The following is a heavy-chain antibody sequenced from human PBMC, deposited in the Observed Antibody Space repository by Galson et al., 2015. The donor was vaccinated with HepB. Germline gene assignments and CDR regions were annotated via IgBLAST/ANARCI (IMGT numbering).Heavy chain of an antibody. D-gene: IGHD6-19*01. J-gene: IGHJ3*02. V-gene: IGHV1-2*06. CDR1: GYTFTGYY. CDR3: ARVPAVAGTTHAFDI. CDR2: INPNSGGT. Sequence: SVKVSCKASGYTFTGYYMHWVRQAPGQGLEWMGRINPNSGGTNYAQKFQGRVTMTRDTSISTAYMELSRLRSDDTAVYYCARVPAVAGTTHAFDIWGQGTMVTVSS.